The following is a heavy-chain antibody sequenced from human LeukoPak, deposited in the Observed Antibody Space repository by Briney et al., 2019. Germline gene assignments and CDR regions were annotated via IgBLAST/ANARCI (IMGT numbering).Heavy chain of an antibody. V-gene: IGHV3-7*05. D-gene: IGHD6-19*01. J-gene: IGHJ4*02. CDR3: VSGGGY. CDR1: GYSFTNYW. Sequence: GESLKISCKGSGYSFTNYWISWVRQAPGKGLEWVANIKEDGSEKYYADSVKGRFSISRDNAKNSLYLQMNSLRAEDTAVYYAVSGGGYWGQGTLVTVSS. CDR2: IKEDGSEK.